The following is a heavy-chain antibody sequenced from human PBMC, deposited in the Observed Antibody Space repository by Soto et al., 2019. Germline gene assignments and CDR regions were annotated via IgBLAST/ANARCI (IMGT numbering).Heavy chain of an antibody. V-gene: IGHV1-69*08. Sequence: QVQLVQSGAEVKKPGSSVKVSCKASGGTFSSYTISWVRQAPGQGLEWMGRIIPILGIANYAQKFQGRVTITADKSTSTAYTELSSLRSEDTAVYYCAREKDWSRYCSSTSCPKWFDPWGQGTLVTVSS. J-gene: IGHJ5*02. CDR1: GGTFSSYT. CDR2: IIPILGIA. D-gene: IGHD2-2*01. CDR3: AREKDWSRYCSSTSCPKWFDP.